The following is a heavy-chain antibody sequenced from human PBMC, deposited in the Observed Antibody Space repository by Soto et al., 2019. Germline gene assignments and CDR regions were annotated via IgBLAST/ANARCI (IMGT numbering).Heavy chain of an antibody. D-gene: IGHD1-1*01. J-gene: IGHJ4*02. CDR3: ARVWNDGRFDY. V-gene: IGHV3-7*01. CDR1: GFTFSNYW. CDR2: INQNGGAM. Sequence: GGSLRLSCAASGFTFSNYWMTWVRQAPGKGLEWVASINQNGGAMHYVDSVKGRFTVSRDNAKNSLYLQVNSLRAEDTAVFYCARVWNDGRFDYWGQGTLVTVSS.